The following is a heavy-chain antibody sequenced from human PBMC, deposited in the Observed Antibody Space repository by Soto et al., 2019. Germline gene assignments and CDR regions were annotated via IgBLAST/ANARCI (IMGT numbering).Heavy chain of an antibody. V-gene: IGHV3-21*01. CDR2: ISSSSSYI. CDR1: GFTFSSYS. J-gene: IGHJ4*02. CDR3: ARDQPGYSYGYGLGY. Sequence: EVQLVESGGGLVKPGGSLRLSCAASGFTFSSYSMNWVRQAPGKGLEWVSSISSSSSYIYYADSVKGPFTISRDNAENSLYLQRNSLSAEDKAVYYCARDQPGYSYGYGLGYWGQGTLVTVSS. D-gene: IGHD5-18*01.